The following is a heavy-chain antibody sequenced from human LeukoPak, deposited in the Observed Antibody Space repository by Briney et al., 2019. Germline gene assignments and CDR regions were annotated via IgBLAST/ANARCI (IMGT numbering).Heavy chain of an antibody. Sequence: GGSLRLSCAASGFTFSNAYMSWVRQAPGKGLEWVGRIKSKAHGGTTEYAAPVKGRFTISRDDSKNTLFLQMNSLQTEDAAVYYCAKSLTTIYPFDSWGQGTLVTVSS. CDR3: AKSLTTIYPFDS. D-gene: IGHD2/OR15-2a*01. V-gene: IGHV3-15*01. J-gene: IGHJ4*02. CDR1: GFTFSNAY. CDR2: IKSKAHGGTT.